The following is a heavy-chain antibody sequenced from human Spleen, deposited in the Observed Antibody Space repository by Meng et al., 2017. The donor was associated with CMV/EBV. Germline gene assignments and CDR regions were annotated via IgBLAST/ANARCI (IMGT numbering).Heavy chain of an antibody. CDR2: IIFGSGNT. CDR1: GFTFSRPA. J-gene: IGHJ4*02. Sequence: SVKVSCKASGFTFSRPAVQWIRQARGQRLEWMGWIIFGSGNTKYAQKFHERVTITRDVSTSTAYMEMRSLRPEDTAVYYCAADLSWELLPLDFGYWGQGTLVTVSS. V-gene: IGHV1-58*01. D-gene: IGHD1-26*01. CDR3: AADLSWELLPLDFGY.